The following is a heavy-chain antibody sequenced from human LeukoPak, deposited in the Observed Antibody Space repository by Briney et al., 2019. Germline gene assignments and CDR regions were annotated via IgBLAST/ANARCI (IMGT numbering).Heavy chain of an antibody. Sequence: SETLSLSCPVSGGSISSYYWSWIRQPPGKGLEWIGYIYYSGSTSYNPSLKSRVTISVDTSKNQFSLKLSSVTAADTAVYYCARGQRLFDYWGQGTLVTVSS. J-gene: IGHJ4*02. CDR1: GGSISSYY. D-gene: IGHD6-25*01. CDR2: IYYSGST. CDR3: ARGQRLFDY. V-gene: IGHV4-59*01.